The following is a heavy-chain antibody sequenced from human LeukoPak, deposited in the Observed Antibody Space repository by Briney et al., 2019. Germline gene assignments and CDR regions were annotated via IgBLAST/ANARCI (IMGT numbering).Heavy chain of an antibody. J-gene: IGHJ4*02. D-gene: IGHD4-17*01. CDR2: ISGSGGTT. V-gene: IGHV3-23*01. Sequence: GGSLRLFCAASGFTFAGYVMSWVRQAPGKGLEWVSSISGSGGTTYYGDSVKGRFSISRDNSRNTLYLQMNSLRAEDTAAYYCAKDRVSTVTTNYFDYWGQGTLVTVSS. CDR3: AKDRVSTVTTNYFDY. CDR1: GFTFAGYV.